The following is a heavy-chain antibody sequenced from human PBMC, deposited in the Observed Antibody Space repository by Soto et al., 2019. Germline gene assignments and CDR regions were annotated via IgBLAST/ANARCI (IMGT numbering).Heavy chain of an antibody. J-gene: IGHJ5*02. D-gene: IGHD6-19*01. CDR2: ISHSGTSK. CDR1: GFTVATTG. V-gene: IGHV3-30*18. CDR3: AKDWGSSGWFNWFNP. Sequence: QVQLVESGGGVVQPGESLQVVCAASGFTVATTGMHWVRQAPGKGLEWVAMISHSGTSKVYIDSVQGRFTISRDNAKNNLYLQMSSLRPEDTAIYYCAKDWGSSGWFNWFNPWGQGVLVTVSS.